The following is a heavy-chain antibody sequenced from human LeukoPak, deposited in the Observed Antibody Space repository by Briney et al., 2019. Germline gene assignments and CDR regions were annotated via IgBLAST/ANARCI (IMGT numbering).Heavy chain of an antibody. CDR2: IYSGGST. J-gene: IGHJ5*02. Sequence: GGSLRLSCAASGFTVSSNYMSWVRQAPGKGLEWVSVIYSGGSTYYADSVKGRFTISRDNSKNTLYLQMNSLRAEDTAVYYCASLPGEIFGVILGPWGQGTLVTVSS. CDR1: GFTVSSNY. V-gene: IGHV3-53*01. CDR3: ASLPGEIFGVILGP. D-gene: IGHD3-3*01.